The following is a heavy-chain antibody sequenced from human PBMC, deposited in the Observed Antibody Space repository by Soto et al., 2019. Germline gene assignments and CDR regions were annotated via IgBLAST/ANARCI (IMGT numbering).Heavy chain of an antibody. CDR3: ARAPRDRYFDWLLFDY. Sequence: GESLKISCKGSGYSFTSYWISWVRQMPGKGLEWMGRIDPSDSYTNYSPSFQGHVTISADKSISTAYLQWSSLKASDTAVYYCARAPRDRYFDWLLFDYWGQGTLVTVSS. CDR1: GYSFTSYW. J-gene: IGHJ4*02. CDR2: IDPSDSYT. D-gene: IGHD3-9*01. V-gene: IGHV5-10-1*01.